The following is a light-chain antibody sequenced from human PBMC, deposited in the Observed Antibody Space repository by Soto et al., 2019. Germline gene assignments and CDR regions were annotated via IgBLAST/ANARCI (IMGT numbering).Light chain of an antibody. CDR2: AAS. J-gene: IGKJ5*01. CDR1: QSIGKH. Sequence: DIQMTQSPSSLSASVGDRVTITCRASQSIGKHLNWYQQKPGKAPKFLIYAASNLQSGVPSRFSGSGSGTDFTLTISSLQPEDFATYYCQQSYSPPPVTFGQGTRLEIK. CDR3: QQSYSPPPVT. V-gene: IGKV1-39*01.